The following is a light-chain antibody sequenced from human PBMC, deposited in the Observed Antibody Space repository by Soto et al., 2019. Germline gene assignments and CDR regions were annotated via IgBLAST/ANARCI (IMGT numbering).Light chain of an antibody. CDR1: QSVGTN. CDR2: GAS. V-gene: IGKV3-15*01. Sequence: EIVMTQSPATLSVSPGESATLSCRASQSVGTNLAWYQQKPGQAPGLLISGASTRATGIPARFSGSGSGTEFTLTITSLQSEGFAIYYCQQYDNWPQLTFGGGTKLEIK. J-gene: IGKJ4*01. CDR3: QQYDNWPQLT.